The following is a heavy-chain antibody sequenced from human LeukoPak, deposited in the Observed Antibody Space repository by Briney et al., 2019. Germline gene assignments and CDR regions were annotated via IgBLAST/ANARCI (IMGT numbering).Heavy chain of an antibody. V-gene: IGHV4-39*07. CDR1: GGSISSGGYY. CDR2: INHSGST. CDR3: ARGSLHYYYDSSGYFDY. Sequence: SETLSLTCTVSGGSISSGGYYWSWIRQPPGKGLEWIGEINHSGSTNYNPSLKSRVTISVDTSKNQFSLKLSSVTAADTAVYYCARGSLHYYYDSSGYFDYWGQGTLVTVSP. D-gene: IGHD3-22*01. J-gene: IGHJ4*02.